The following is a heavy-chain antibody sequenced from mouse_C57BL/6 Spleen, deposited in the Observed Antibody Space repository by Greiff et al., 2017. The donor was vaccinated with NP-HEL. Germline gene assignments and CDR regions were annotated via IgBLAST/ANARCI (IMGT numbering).Heavy chain of an antibody. V-gene: IGHV1-61*01. CDR2: IYPSDSET. J-gene: IGHJ1*03. Sequence: QVQLQQPGAELVRPGSSVKLSCKASGYTFTSYWMDWVKQRPGQGLELIGNIYPSDSETHYNQKFKDKATLTVDKSSSTAYMQLSSLKSEDSAGYWRAGEGYGNWYFDGWGTGTTVTVSS. CDR1: GYTFTSYW. D-gene: IGHD2-1*01. CDR3: AGEGYGNWYFDG.